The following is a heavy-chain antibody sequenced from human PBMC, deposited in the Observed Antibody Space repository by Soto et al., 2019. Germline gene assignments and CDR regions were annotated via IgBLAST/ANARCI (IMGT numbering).Heavy chain of an antibody. Sequence: SETLSLTCTVSGGSISSYYWSWIRQPPGKGLEWIGYIYYSGSTNYNPSLKSRVTISVDTSKNQFSLKLSSVTAADTAVYYCARSSIGSRYDFWSGYYDNWFDPWGQGTLVTVSS. CDR1: GGSISSYY. V-gene: IGHV4-59*01. D-gene: IGHD3-3*01. CDR3: ARSSIGSRYDFWSGYYDNWFDP. CDR2: IYYSGST. J-gene: IGHJ5*02.